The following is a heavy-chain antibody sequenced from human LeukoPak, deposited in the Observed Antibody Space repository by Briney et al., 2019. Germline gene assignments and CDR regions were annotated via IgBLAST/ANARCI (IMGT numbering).Heavy chain of an antibody. D-gene: IGHD1-26*01. CDR1: GFTFSDYY. V-gene: IGHV3-11*03. CDR3: ARISGSYVFDY. CDR2: MSSSNYT. Sequence: PGGSLRLSCAASGFTFSDYYMSWVRQAPGKGLEWVSYMSSSNYTNYGDSVKGRFTISRDNAKNSTYLQMNSLRAEDTAVYYCARISGSYVFDYWGQGTLVTVSS. J-gene: IGHJ4*02.